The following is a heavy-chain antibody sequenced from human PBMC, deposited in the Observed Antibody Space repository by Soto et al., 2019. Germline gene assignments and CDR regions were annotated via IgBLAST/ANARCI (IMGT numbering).Heavy chain of an antibody. Sequence: EVQLVESGGGLVQPEGSLRLSCAVSGFTFSDHYMDWVRQAPGKGLEWVGRIKNKANSYTTEYAAPVKGRFIISRDDSKNSVLRQKNRLKTDDTAVYYCTRVRLGSCRSSDYWGQAILVTVSS. J-gene: IGHJ4*02. D-gene: IGHD6-13*01. CDR2: IKNKANSYTT. CDR1: GFTFSDHY. CDR3: TRVRLGSCRSSDY. V-gene: IGHV3-72*01.